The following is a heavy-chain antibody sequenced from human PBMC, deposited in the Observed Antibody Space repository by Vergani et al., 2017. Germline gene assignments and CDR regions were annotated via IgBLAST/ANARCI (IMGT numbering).Heavy chain of an antibody. CDR1: GGSISSYY. Sequence: QVQLQESGPGLVKPSETLSLTCTVSGGSISSYYWSWIRQPPGKGLEWIGYIYYSGSTNYNPSLKSRVTISVDTSKNQFSLKLSSVTAADTAVYYCARVVVWEGAFDIWGQGTMVTVSS. V-gene: IGHV4-59*01. J-gene: IGHJ3*02. CDR2: IYYSGST. CDR3: ARVVVWEGAFDI. D-gene: IGHD2-21*01.